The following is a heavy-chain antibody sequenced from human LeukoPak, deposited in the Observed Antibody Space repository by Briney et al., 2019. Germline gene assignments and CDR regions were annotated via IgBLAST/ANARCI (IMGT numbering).Heavy chain of an antibody. Sequence: SQTLSLTCSVSGGSISNNTYYWSWIRQPAGKGLEWIGRNYSSGNTHYNPPLQCEGAISIDTSENHYSLPLTTVPAPYTAVYYCASGRRISCQGGSDSWGQGALVTVSS. J-gene: IGHJ4*02. V-gene: IGHV4-61*02. CDR3: ASGRRISCQGGSDS. CDR1: GGSISNNTYY. CDR2: NYSSGNT. D-gene: IGHD6-6*01.